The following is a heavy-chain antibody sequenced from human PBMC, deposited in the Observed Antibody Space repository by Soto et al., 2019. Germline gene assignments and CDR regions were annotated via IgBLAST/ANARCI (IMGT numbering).Heavy chain of an antibody. CDR2: ISPDGSSQ. D-gene: IGHD6-19*01. CDR1: GFTFRSFG. V-gene: IGHV3-30*18. CDR3: SKPRSSLQWPPFDP. Sequence: GGSLRLSCEASGFTFRSFGMHWVRQTPDKGLEWVSVISPDGSSQDYADSVKGRFFTSRDNSRNTLYLQMNSLRIEDTGVYYFSKPRSSLQWPPFDPWGHGTLVTGSS. J-gene: IGHJ5*02.